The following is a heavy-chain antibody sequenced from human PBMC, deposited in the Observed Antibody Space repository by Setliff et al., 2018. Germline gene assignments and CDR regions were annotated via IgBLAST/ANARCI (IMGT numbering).Heavy chain of an antibody. J-gene: IGHJ4*02. CDR2: ISPANGNT. V-gene: IGHV1-18*01. CDR1: GYNFISYG. CDR3: ARAPLESGYNYGQGHYFDY. D-gene: IGHD5-18*01. Sequence: ASVKVSCKASGYNFISYGISWVRQAPGQGLEWMGWISPANGNTNYIQRFQDRVTMTRDTSTSTVYMELSSLRSEDTAVYYCARAPLESGYNYGQGHYFDYWGQGTLVTVSS.